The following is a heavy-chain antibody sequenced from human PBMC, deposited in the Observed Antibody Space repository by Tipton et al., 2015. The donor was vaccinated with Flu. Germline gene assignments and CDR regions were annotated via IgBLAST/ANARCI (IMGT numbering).Heavy chain of an antibody. J-gene: IGHJ3*01. D-gene: IGHD4-17*01. Sequence: TLSLTCTVSGGAISSSSYFWAWIRQPPGKGLEWIGSIYYTGTTYYSSSLKSRVTISVDRSKNQFALKLDSVTAADTAFYYCARDYHDYGIDAFDLWGQGTLVTVSS. CDR3: ARDYHDYGIDAFDL. V-gene: IGHV4-39*02. CDR2: IYYTGTT. CDR1: GGAISSSSYF.